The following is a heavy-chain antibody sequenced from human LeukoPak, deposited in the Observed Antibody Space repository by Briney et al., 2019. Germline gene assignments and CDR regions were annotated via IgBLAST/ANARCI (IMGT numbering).Heavy chain of an antibody. CDR1: GFTFSSYA. Sequence: PGGSLRLSCAASGFTFSSYAMSWVRQAPGKGLEWVSAISGSGGSTYYADSVKGRFTISRDNSKNTLYLQMNSLRAEDTAVYYCAKDYATRSPYSSSWDFDYWGQGTLVTVSS. CDR2: ISGSGGST. D-gene: IGHD6-13*01. J-gene: IGHJ4*02. V-gene: IGHV3-23*01. CDR3: AKDYATRSPYSSSWDFDY.